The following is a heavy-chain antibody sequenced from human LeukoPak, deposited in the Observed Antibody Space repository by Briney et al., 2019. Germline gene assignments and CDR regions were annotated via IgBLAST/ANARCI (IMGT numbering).Heavy chain of an antibody. Sequence: SETLSLTCTVSGGSISNSNYYWGWIRQPPGKGLEWIGSIYYSGSTYYNPSLKSRVTISVDTSKNQFSLKLSSVTAADTAVYYCATTEAKYQLGWGQGTLVTVSS. CDR2: IYYSGST. CDR3: ATTEAKYQLG. D-gene: IGHD2-2*01. J-gene: IGHJ4*02. V-gene: IGHV4-39*07. CDR1: GGSISNSNYY.